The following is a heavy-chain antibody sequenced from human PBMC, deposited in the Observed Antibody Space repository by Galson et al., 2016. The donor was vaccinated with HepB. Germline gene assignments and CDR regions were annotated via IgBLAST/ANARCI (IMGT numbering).Heavy chain of an antibody. J-gene: IGHJ4*02. CDR2: ISPYNGNT. CDR3: AADRGEIEF. CDR1: GYTFNTYG. V-gene: IGHV1-18*01. Sequence: SVKVSCKASGYTFNTYGISWVRQAPGQGLEWMGWISPYNGNTNYAQNLQGRVTMTTDTSTSTAYMELRSLRSDDTAVYYCAADRGEIEFWGQGTLVTVSS. D-gene: IGHD3-10*01.